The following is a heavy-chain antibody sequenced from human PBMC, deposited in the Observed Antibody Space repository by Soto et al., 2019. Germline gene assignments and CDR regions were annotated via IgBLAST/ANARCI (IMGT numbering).Heavy chain of an antibody. CDR3: ARVAVFTYASTWFDI. Sequence: SETLSLTCRVFGGSISSYYWSWIRQPAAKGRECIGRIYTSGSTNYNPSLTSRVTISVETSKNHCALQLTSVTAADTAVYYCARVAVFTYASTWFDIWSQGTLVTVSS. D-gene: IGHD2-2*01. V-gene: IGHV4-4*07. CDR1: GGSISSYY. CDR2: IYTSGST. J-gene: IGHJ5*02.